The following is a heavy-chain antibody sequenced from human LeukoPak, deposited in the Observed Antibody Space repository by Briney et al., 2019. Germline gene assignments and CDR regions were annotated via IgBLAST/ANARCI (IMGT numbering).Heavy chain of an antibody. D-gene: IGHD3-10*01. Sequence: GGSLRLSCAASGFTFSSYAMSWVRQAPGKGLEWGSAISGSGGSTYYADSVKGRFTISRDNSKNTLYLQMNRLRAEDTAVYYCAKDLDYYGSGSPFDYWGQGTLVTVSS. CDR1: GFTFSSYA. CDR3: AKDLDYYGSGSPFDY. CDR2: ISGSGGST. V-gene: IGHV3-23*01. J-gene: IGHJ4*02.